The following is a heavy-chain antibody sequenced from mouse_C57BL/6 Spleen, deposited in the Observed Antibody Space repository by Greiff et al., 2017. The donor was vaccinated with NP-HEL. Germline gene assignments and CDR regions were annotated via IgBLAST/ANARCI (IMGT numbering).Heavy chain of an antibody. Sequence: QVQLKESGPELVKPGASVKLSCKASGYTFTSYDINWVKQRPGQGLEWIGDIYPGSGSTNYNEKFKSKATLTVDTSSSTAYMQLSSLTSEDSAVYYCARRGGGYYWGQGTTLTVSS. CDR2: IYPGSGST. J-gene: IGHJ2*01. CDR3: ARRGGGYY. CDR1: GYTFTSYD. V-gene: IGHV1-55*01.